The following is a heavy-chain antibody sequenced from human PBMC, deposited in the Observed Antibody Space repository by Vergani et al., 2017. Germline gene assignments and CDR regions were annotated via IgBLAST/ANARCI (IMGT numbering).Heavy chain of an antibody. CDR3: ARPVGASYYFDY. CDR2: TRNKANSYTT. J-gene: IGHJ4*02. V-gene: IGHV3-72*01. CDR1: GFTFSDHY. D-gene: IGHD1-26*01. Sequence: EVQLVESGGDLVQPGGSLRLSCAASGFTFSDHYMDWVRQAPGKGLEWVGRTRNKANSYTTEYAASVKGRFTISRDDSKNSLYLQMNSLKTEDTAVYYCARPVGASYYFDYWGQGTLVTVSS.